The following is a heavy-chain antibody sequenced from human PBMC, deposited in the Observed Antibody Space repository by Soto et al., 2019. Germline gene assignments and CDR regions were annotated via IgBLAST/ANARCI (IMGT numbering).Heavy chain of an antibody. D-gene: IGHD2-15*01. CDR2: INHSGST. J-gene: IGHJ5*02. CDR1: GGSFSGYY. Sequence: PSETLSLTCAVYGGSFSGYYWSWIRQPPGKRLEWIGEINHSGSTNYNPSLKSRVTISVDTSKNQFSLKLSSVTAADTAVYYCARGHVAGYCSGGSCYSLYWFDPWGQGTLVTVSS. CDR3: ARGHVAGYCSGGSCYSLYWFDP. V-gene: IGHV4-34*01.